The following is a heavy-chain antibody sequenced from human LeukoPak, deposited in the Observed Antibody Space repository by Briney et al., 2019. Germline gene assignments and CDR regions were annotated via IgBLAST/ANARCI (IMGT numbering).Heavy chain of an antibody. D-gene: IGHD5-24*01. Sequence: PGGSLRLSCAASGFTFSSYAMSWVRQAPGKGLEWVSAISGSGGSTYYADSVKGRFTISRDNSKNTLYLQMNSLRAEDTAVYYCAKGLEMATILGPFDYWGQGTLATVSS. CDR2: ISGSGGST. CDR3: AKGLEMATILGPFDY. V-gene: IGHV3-23*01. J-gene: IGHJ4*02. CDR1: GFTFSSYA.